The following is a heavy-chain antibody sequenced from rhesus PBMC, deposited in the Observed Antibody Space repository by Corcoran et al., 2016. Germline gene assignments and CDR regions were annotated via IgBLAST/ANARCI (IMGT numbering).Heavy chain of an antibody. V-gene: IGHV4-93*01. CDR1: GGSIRSGNW. Sequence: QVQLQETGPTVVKPSETLSLTCAVSGGSIRSGNWWTWIRQSPGKGLEWIGGIYGSGGSTEDNPSLKSRVTLSKDTFKNQFSLELRSVTAADSAIFDCARGNYVNGLDSWGQGVVVTVSS. CDR3: ARGNYVNGLDS. J-gene: IGHJ6*01. D-gene: IGHD4-17*01. CDR2: IYGSGGST.